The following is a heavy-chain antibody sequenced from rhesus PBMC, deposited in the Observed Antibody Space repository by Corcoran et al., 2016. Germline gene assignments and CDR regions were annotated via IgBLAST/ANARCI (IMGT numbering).Heavy chain of an antibody. CDR1: GYSISSGHG. CDR2: IGGSSGST. CDR3: AREYLAAAGYYYFDY. D-gene: IGHD6-25*01. J-gene: IGHJ4*01. V-gene: IGHV4-127*01. Sequence: QVQLQESGPGLVKPSATPSLTCAVSGYSISSGHGWSWVRQPPGKGREGIGYIGGSSGSTNYNPSLKSRVTISKDTSKNQFSLKLSSVTAADTAVYYCAREYLAAAGYYYFDYWGQGVLVTVSS.